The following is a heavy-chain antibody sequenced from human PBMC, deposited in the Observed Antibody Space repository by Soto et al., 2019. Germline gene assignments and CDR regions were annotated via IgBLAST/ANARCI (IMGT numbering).Heavy chain of an antibody. CDR2: IYWNDDK. CDR3: AHSDRGTNKRIAARLQATN. V-gene: IGHV2-5*01. D-gene: IGHD6-6*01. Sequence: SGPTLVKPTQTLTLTCTFSGFSLSTSGVGVGWIRQPPGKALEWLALIYWNDDKRYSPSLKSRLTITKDTSKNQVVLTITNMDPVDTATYYCAHSDRGTNKRIAARLQATNWGQGTLVTVSS. J-gene: IGHJ4*02. CDR1: GFSLSTSGVG.